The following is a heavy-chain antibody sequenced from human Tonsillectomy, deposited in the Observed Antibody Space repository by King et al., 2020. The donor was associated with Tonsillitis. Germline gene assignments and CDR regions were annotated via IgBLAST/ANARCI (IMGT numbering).Heavy chain of an antibody. Sequence: QLVESGAEVKRPGAAVTVSCKASAYTFSDFYLHWVRQAPGQGLEWMGWINPKTGVTNYAQRFRGRVSMTRDTSITTVHMELSSLRSDDTAVYFCAKDGHTTSHPFFYYGMDVWGQGTTVTVPS. J-gene: IGHJ6*02. D-gene: IGHD5-24*01. CDR2: INPKTGVT. V-gene: IGHV1-2*02. CDR3: AKDGHTTSHPFFYYGMDV. CDR1: AYTFSDFY.